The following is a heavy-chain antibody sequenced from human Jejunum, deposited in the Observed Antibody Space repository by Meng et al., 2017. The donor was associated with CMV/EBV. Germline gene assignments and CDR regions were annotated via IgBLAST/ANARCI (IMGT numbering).Heavy chain of an antibody. J-gene: IGHJ4*02. CDR3: AREWSSFDY. Sequence: QVQLQESGPGLVKPSETLSLTCPVSGDSIRSYYWSWIRQPPGKGLEWIGYIYYTGSTSYNPSLKSRVTISVDTSKSQFSLKMTSVTAADTAVYYCAREWSSFDYWSQGTLVTVSS. V-gene: IGHV4-59*01. D-gene: IGHD3-10*01. CDR2: IYYTGST. CDR1: GDSIRSYY.